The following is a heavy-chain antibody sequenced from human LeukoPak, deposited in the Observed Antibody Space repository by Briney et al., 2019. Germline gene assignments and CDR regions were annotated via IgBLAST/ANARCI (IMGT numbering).Heavy chain of an antibody. CDR3: AREIGL. J-gene: IGHJ4*02. CDR1: GGSISSSTYY. V-gene: IGHV4-39*07. CDR2: IYYSGST. Sequence: ETLSLTCTVSGGSISSSTYYWGWIRQPPGKGLEWIGSIYYSGSTYYNPSLKSRLTISLDTSKNQFSLKLSSVTAADTAIYYCAREIGLWGQGTLVTVSS.